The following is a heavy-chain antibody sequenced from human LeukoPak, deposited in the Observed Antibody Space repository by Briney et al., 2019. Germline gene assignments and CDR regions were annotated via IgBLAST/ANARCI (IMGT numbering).Heavy chain of an antibody. CDR2: ISGSGGST. V-gene: IGHV3-23*01. J-gene: IGHJ5*02. Sequence: PGGSLTLSYAASGFTCNSYDMSWVRQAPGKGLEWVSAISGSGGSTYYADSVKGRFTISRDNSKNTLYLQMNSLRAEDTAVYYCAKDPNYYDTNWFDPWGQGTLVTVSS. CDR3: AKDPNYYDTNWFDP. CDR1: GFTCNSYD. D-gene: IGHD3-22*01.